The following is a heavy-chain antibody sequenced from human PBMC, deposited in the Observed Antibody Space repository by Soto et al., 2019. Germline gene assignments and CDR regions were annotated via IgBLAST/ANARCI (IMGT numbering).Heavy chain of an antibody. CDR2: TYYRSKWYN. Sequence: PSQTLSLTCAISGDSVSSKSAAWNWIRQSPSRGLEWLGRTYYRSKWYNDYAVSVKSRITINPDTSKNQFSLQLNSVTPEDTAVYYCATSLVVVVPAAPSDYYYYGMDVWGQGTTVTVSS. CDR1: GDSVSSKSAA. V-gene: IGHV6-1*01. J-gene: IGHJ6*02. CDR3: ATSLVVVVPAAPSDYYYYGMDV. D-gene: IGHD2-2*01.